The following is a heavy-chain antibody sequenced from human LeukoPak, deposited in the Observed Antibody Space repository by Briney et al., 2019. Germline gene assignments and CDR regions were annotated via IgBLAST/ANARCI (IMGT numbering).Heavy chain of an antibody. V-gene: IGHV3-33*08. Sequence: GGSLRLSCAASGFTFSSYGMHWVRQAPGKGLEGGAVIWYDGSNKYYADAVKGRFTIYRDNSKNTLYRQMNSLRSEDRGVYYCARGVRTTDAFDISGPGTTVTVSS. CDR1: GFTFSSYG. D-gene: IGHD4-11*01. CDR3: ARGVRTTDAFDI. J-gene: IGHJ3*02. CDR2: IWYDGSNK.